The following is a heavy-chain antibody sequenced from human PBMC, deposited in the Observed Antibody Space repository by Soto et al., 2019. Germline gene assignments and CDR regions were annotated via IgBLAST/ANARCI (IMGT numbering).Heavy chain of an antibody. CDR1: GFTFSSYE. CDR3: ARHRWGDYYYGMDV. J-gene: IGHJ6*02. V-gene: IGHV3-48*03. CDR2: ISSSGSTI. Sequence: PGGSLRLSCAASGFTFSSYEMNWVRQAPGKGLEWVSYISSSGSTIYYADSVKGRFTISRDNAKNSLYLQMNSLRAEDTAVYYCARHRWGDYYYGMDVWGQGTTVTVSS. D-gene: IGHD3-16*01.